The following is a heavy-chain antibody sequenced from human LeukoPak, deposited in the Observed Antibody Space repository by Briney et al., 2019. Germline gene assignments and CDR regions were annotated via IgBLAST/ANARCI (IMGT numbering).Heavy chain of an antibody. CDR2: IDVDGSST. CDR3: ARVPTVTTFDI. Sequence: PGGSLRLSCAASGFTFSNYWMHWVRQAPGKGLVWVSRIDVDGSSTSYADSVKGRFTISRDNAKNTLYLQMNSLRAEDTAVYYCARVPTVTTFDIRGQGTMVTVSS. V-gene: IGHV3-74*01. J-gene: IGHJ3*02. D-gene: IGHD4-17*01. CDR1: GFTFSNYW.